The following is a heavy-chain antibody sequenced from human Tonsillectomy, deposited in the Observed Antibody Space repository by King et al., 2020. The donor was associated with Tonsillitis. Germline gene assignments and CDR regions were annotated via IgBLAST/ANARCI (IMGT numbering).Heavy chain of an antibody. J-gene: IGHJ4*02. D-gene: IGHD2-2*01. CDR1: GGSISSYY. CDR3: ARDYCTSIDCYPFDY. CDR2: IHYTGTT. V-gene: IGHV4-59*01. Sequence: QLQESGPGLVKPSETLSLTCTVSGGSISSYYWSWIRQPPGKGLEWIGYIHYTGTTKYSPSLQSRVTISVDTSKNQISLRLRSVTAADTAVYYCARDYCTSIDCYPFDYWGQGTLVTVSS.